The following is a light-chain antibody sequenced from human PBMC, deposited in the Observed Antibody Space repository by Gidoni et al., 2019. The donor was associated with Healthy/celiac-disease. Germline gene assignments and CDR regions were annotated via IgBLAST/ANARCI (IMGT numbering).Light chain of an antibody. CDR3: QQSYRTPLT. Sequence: DIQMTPSPSSLSASVGDRVTITCRASQSISSYLNWYQQKPGKAPKLLIYAASSLQSGVPSRFSGSGSGTDFTLTISSLQPEDFATYYCQQSYRTPLTFGGGTKVEIK. V-gene: IGKV1-39*01. CDR1: QSISSY. CDR2: AAS. J-gene: IGKJ4*01.